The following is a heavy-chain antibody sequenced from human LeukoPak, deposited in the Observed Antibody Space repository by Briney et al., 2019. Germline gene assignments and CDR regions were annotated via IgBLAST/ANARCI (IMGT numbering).Heavy chain of an antibody. CDR1: GGSISSSSYC. Sequence: PSETLSLTCTVSGGSISSSSYCWGWIRQPPGKGLEWIGSIYYSGGTYYNPSLKSRVTISVDTSKNQFSLKLSSVTAADTAVYYCARRRGDYVRWFDPWGQGTLVTVSS. J-gene: IGHJ5*02. V-gene: IGHV4-39*01. CDR2: IYYSGGT. D-gene: IGHD4-17*01. CDR3: ARRRGDYVRWFDP.